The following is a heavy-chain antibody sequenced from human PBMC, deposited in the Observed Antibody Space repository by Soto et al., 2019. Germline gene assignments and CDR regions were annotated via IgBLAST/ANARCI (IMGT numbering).Heavy chain of an antibody. D-gene: IGHD3-10*01. Sequence: GGSLRLSCTASGFTLGDYAMSWFRQAPGKGLEWVGFIRSKAYGGTTEYAASVKGRFTTSRDDSKSIAYLQMNSLKTEDTAVYYCTRGEGITMVRGEFYYGMDVWGQGTTVTVSS. CDR2: IRSKAYGGTT. V-gene: IGHV3-49*03. CDR1: GFTLGDYA. J-gene: IGHJ6*02. CDR3: TRGEGITMVRGEFYYGMDV.